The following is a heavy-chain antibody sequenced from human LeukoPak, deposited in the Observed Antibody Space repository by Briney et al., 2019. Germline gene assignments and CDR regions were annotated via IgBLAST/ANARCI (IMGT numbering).Heavy chain of an antibody. CDR2: ISSSGNSI. CDR3: ARGRFGSC. D-gene: IGHD6-13*01. V-gene: IGHV3-48*03. J-gene: IGHJ1*01. Sequence: GGSLRLSCTAAGFTFSGYEMNWVRQAPGKGLEWVSYISSSGNSIYYADSVKGRFTISRENAKNSLYLQMNSLRAEDMAVYYCARGRFGSCWGQGTLVTVSS. CDR1: GFTFSGYE.